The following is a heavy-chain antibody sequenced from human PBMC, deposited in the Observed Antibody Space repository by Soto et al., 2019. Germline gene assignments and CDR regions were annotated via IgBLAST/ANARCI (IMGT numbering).Heavy chain of an antibody. Sequence: PVGSLRLSCAASGFTFSSYAMSWVRQAPGKGLEWVSAISGSGGSTYYADSVKGRFTISRDNSKNTLYLQMNSLRAEDTAVYYCAKDNYYDSSGYYLALDYWGQGTLVTVSS. D-gene: IGHD3-22*01. CDR2: ISGSGGST. V-gene: IGHV3-23*01. J-gene: IGHJ4*02. CDR3: AKDNYYDSSGYYLALDY. CDR1: GFTFSSYA.